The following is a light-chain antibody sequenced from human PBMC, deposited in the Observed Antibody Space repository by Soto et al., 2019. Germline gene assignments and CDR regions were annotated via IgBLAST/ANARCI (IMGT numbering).Light chain of an antibody. V-gene: IGKV4-1*01. Sequence: DIVMTQSPDSLAVSLGERATINCKSSQSVLYSSNNKNYLAWYQHKPGQPPKLLIYWASTRESRVPDRFSGSGSGTDFTLIISCLQAEDVAVYYCQQFYTTPHTFGGGTKVEIK. CDR1: QSVLYSSNNKNY. CDR3: QQFYTTPHT. CDR2: WAS. J-gene: IGKJ4*01.